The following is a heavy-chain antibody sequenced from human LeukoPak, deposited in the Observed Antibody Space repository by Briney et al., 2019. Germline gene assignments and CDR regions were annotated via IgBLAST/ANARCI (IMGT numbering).Heavy chain of an antibody. CDR3: ARDWRYSYGLDY. J-gene: IGHJ4*02. CDR1: GFTFSSYA. D-gene: IGHD5-18*01. CDR2: ISYDGSNK. Sequence: RPGGSLRLSCAASGFTFSSYAMHWVRQAPGKGLEWVAVISYDGSNKYYADSVKGRFTISRDNSKNTLYLQMNSLRAEDTAVYYCARDWRYSYGLDYWGQGTLVTVSS. V-gene: IGHV3-30*04.